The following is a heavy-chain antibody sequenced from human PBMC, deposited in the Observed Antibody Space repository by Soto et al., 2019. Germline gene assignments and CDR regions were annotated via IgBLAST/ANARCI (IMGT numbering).Heavy chain of an antibody. V-gene: IGHV1-69*02. D-gene: IGHD2-21*01. CDR3: ARAEGGGGSWYAA. CDR2: IIPVVGGP. Sequence: QVQLVQSGAEVKKPGSSVRVACKTSGDIFNRYTISWVRQAPGLGLEWMGRIIPVVGGPNYAEKFRGRVTMTADKATTSVYLEGRSLRSDDTATYYGARAEGGGGSWYAAGGQGTLVTVSS. CDR1: GDIFNRYT. J-gene: IGHJ4*02.